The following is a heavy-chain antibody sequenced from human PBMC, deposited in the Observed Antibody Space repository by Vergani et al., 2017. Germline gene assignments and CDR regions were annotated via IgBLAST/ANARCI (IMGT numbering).Heavy chain of an antibody. V-gene: IGHV3-23*01. CDR1: GFTFSSYA. Sequence: EVQLLESGGGLVQPGGSLRLSCAASGFTFSSYAMSWVRQAPGKGLEWVSAISGSGGSTYYADSVKGLFTISSDNSKNTLYLQMNSLRAEDTAVYYCAKDQTYYVSSGYYYYWGQGTLVTVSS. J-gene: IGHJ4*02. D-gene: IGHD3-22*01. CDR3: AKDQTYYVSSGYYYY. CDR2: ISGSGGST.